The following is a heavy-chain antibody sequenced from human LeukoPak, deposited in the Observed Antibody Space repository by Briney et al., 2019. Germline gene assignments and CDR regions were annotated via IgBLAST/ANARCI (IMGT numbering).Heavy chain of an antibody. V-gene: IGHV4-34*01. CDR3: ARVPLRFLEPFDY. Sequence: PSETLSLTCAVYGGSFIGYYWSRIRQPPGKGLELIGEINHSGGANYNPSLKSRVTISADTSKSQFSLKLGSVTAADTAVYYCARVPLRFLEPFDYWGQGTLVTVSS. D-gene: IGHD3-3*01. CDR1: GGSFIGYY. J-gene: IGHJ4*02. CDR2: INHSGGA.